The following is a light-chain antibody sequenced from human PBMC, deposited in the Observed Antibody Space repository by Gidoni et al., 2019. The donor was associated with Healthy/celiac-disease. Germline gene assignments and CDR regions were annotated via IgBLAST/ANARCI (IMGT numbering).Light chain of an antibody. CDR2: AAS. CDR3: QQYYSYPRT. J-gene: IGKJ1*01. CDR1: QGISSY. V-gene: IGKV1-8*01. Sequence: AIRMTQSPSSFAASTGDRVTIPCRATQGISSYLAWYQEKPGKAPKLLTYAASILQSGVPSRFSGSGAGTDFTLTISCLQSEDFATYYCQQYYSYPRTFGQGTKVEIK.